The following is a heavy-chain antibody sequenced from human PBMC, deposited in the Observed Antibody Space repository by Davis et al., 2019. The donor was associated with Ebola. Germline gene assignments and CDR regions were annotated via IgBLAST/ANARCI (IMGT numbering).Heavy chain of an antibody. CDR2: SNSDGSST. Sequence: GESLKISCAASGFTFSSYWMHWVRQAPGKGLVWVSRSNSDGSSTTYADSVKGRFTISRDNAKNTLYLQMNSLSAEDTAVYYCARGRGDCWSTTCYIDYWGQGTLVTVSS. J-gene: IGHJ4*02. CDR1: GFTFSSYW. V-gene: IGHV3-74*01. CDR3: ARGRGDCWSTTCYIDY. D-gene: IGHD2-2*02.